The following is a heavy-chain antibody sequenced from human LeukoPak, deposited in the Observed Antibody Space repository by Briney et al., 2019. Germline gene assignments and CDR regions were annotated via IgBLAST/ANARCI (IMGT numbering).Heavy chain of an antibody. Sequence: GESLQISCKGSGSRFTSYWIGWVRQMPGKGLEWMGIIYPGDSDTRYSPSFQGQVTISADKSISTAYLQWSSLKASDTAMYYCAIRRPYYDSSGYYCHGGAFDIWGQGTMVTVSS. V-gene: IGHV5-51*01. D-gene: IGHD3-22*01. J-gene: IGHJ3*02. CDR1: GSRFTSYW. CDR3: AIRRPYYDSSGYYCHGGAFDI. CDR2: IYPGDSDT.